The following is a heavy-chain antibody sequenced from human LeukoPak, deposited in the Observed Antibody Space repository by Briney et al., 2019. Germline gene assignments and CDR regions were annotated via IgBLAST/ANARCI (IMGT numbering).Heavy chain of an antibody. J-gene: IGHJ4*02. Sequence: PSETLSLTCTVSGGSISSYYWSWIRQPPGKGLEWIGYIYYSGSTNYNPSLKSRVTISVDTSKNQFSLKLSSVTAADTAVYYCARGYSLDYWGQGTLVTVSS. D-gene: IGHD5-18*01. V-gene: IGHV4-59*01. CDR2: IYYSGST. CDR1: GGSISSYY. CDR3: ARGYSLDY.